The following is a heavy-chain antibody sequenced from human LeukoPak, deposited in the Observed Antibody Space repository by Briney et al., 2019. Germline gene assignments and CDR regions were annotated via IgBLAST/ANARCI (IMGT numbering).Heavy chain of an antibody. D-gene: IGHD6-13*01. CDR2: IYRGGTI. CDR3: ARHWLEAAKTYSYWFDP. CDR1: GGSISNYS. J-gene: IGHJ5*02. Sequence: PSETLSLTCTVSGGSISNYSWSWLRQPPVNGLELIRYIYRGGTINYNPSVKSRVTMSLDTSKNQISLMLNSVTAADPAIYYCARHWLEAAKTYSYWFDPWGQGTLVTVSS. V-gene: IGHV4-4*09.